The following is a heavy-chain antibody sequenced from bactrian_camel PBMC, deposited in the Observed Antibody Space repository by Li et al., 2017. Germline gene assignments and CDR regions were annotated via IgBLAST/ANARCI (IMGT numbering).Heavy chain of an antibody. Sequence: QLVESGGGLVQPGGSLGLSCAASGFTFSNFWMYWVCQAPGKGLEWDSTVDSAGGSTYYADSVKGQFAASRDNAKNTVYLQMNSLKPEDTAVYYCVRGGYGLGPDNYWGQGTQVTVS. D-gene: IGHD5*01. CDR3: VRGGYGLGPDNY. CDR1: GFTFSNFW. CDR2: VDSAGGST. V-gene: IGHV3S25*01. J-gene: IGHJ4*01.